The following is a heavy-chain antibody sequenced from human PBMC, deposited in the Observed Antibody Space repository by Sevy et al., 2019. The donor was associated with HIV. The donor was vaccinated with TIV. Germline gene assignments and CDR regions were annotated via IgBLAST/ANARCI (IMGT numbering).Heavy chain of an antibody. J-gene: IGHJ4*01. CDR3: ARYGGYIDH. D-gene: IGHD2-15*01. CDR1: GFTFSIYY. V-gene: IGHV3-7*01. CDR2: IKSDGSDK. Sequence: GGSLRLSCAASGFTFSIYYMPWARQAPGKGLEWVANIKSDGSDKYYVDSVKGRFTISRDNAKNSLYLQMNSLTAEDTAVYYCARYGGYIDHWGHGTLVTVSS.